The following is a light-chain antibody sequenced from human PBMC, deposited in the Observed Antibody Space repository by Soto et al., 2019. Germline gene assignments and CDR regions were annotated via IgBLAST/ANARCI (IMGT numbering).Light chain of an antibody. Sequence: QSVLTQPPSASGTPGQRVTISCSGSSSNIGSNYVYWYQQLPGTAPKLLIYRNNQRPSGVPDRFSGSKSGTSASLAISGLRSEDEADYYCAAWDDSLSGEVFGTGTKVTLL. J-gene: IGLJ1*01. V-gene: IGLV1-47*01. CDR3: AAWDDSLSGEV. CDR2: RNN. CDR1: SSNIGSNY.